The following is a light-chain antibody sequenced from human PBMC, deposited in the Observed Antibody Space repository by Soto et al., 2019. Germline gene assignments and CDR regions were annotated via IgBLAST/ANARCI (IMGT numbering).Light chain of an antibody. CDR2: EVS. V-gene: IGKV2D-29*01. CDR1: QSLRHSDGDTY. Sequence: DIVMTQTPLSLSVSPGQPASISCKSSQSLRHSDGDTYLFWYLQRPGQPPQLLIYEVSKRFSGVPDRLRGSGSGTDFTLQISRVEAADVGVYYCMQSIKTPITFGQGTRLEIK. CDR3: MQSIKTPIT. J-gene: IGKJ5*01.